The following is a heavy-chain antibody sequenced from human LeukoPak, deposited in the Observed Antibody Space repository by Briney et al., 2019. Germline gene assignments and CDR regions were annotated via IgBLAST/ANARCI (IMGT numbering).Heavy chain of an antibody. J-gene: IGHJ6*02. V-gene: IGHV3-9*01. D-gene: IGHD2-2*01. Sequence: GRSLRLSCAASGFTFDDYAMHWVRLAPGKGLEWVSGISWTSGSIGYADSVKGRFTISRDNAKNSLYLQMNSLRAEDTALYYCAKSTGGAVYYYYYGMDVWGQGTTVTVSS. CDR2: ISWTSGSI. CDR1: GFTFDDYA. CDR3: AKSTGGAVYYYYYGMDV.